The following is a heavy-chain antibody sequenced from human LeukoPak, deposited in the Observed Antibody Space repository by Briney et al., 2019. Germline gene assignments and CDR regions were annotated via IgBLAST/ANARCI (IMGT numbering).Heavy chain of an antibody. CDR3: ARALPWGYCSSTSCYAPFDY. CDR2: INPNSGGT. J-gene: IGHJ4*02. V-gene: IGHV1-2*04. D-gene: IGHD2-2*01. Sequence: GASVKVSCKASGYIFTGYYMHWVRQAPGQGLEWMGWINPNSGGTNYAQKFQGWVTMTRDTSISTAYMELRSLRSDDTAVYYCARALPWGYCSSTSCYAPFDYWGQGTLVTVSS. CDR1: GYIFTGYY.